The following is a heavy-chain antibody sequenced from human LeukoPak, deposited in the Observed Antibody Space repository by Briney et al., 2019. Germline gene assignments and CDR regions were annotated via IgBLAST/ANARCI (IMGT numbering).Heavy chain of an antibody. CDR1: GGSISTSNYY. CDR2: IFYSGST. D-gene: IGHD2-15*01. Sequence: SETLSLTCTVSGGSISTSNYYWGWIRQPPGKGLEWIGNIFYSGSTYYSPSLKSRVTISLDTSRNQFSLKLSSVTAADTAVYYCARGRVVVVAATMVYYYYMDVWGKGTTVTVSS. V-gene: IGHV4-39*07. CDR3: ARGRVVVVAATMVYYYYMDV. J-gene: IGHJ6*03.